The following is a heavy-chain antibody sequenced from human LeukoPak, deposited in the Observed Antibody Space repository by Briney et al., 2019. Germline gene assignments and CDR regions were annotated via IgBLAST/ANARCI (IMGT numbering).Heavy chain of an antibody. CDR2: ISYDGSNK. V-gene: IGHV3-30*18. J-gene: IGHJ4*02. D-gene: IGHD2-2*01. Sequence: GGSLRLSCAASGFTFSSYGMHWVRQAPGKGLEWVAVISYDGSNKYYADSVKGRFTISRDNSKNTLYLQMNSLRAEGPAVYYCAKDPPPLFCSSTSCYPNYWGQGTLVTVSS. CDR3: AKDPPPLFCSSTSCYPNY. CDR1: GFTFSSYG.